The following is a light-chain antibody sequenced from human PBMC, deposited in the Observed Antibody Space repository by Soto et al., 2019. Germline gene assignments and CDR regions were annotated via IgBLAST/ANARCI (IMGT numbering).Light chain of an antibody. V-gene: IGKV1-9*01. CDR3: QQFNSYPFT. Sequence: DIQLTQSPSFLSASVGDRVTITCRASQGIGNFLAWYQHTPGKAPNLLISAASTLQSGVPSRFSGSGSGTEFTLTITSLHPEACATHYCQQFNSYPFTFGGGTKVEI. J-gene: IGKJ4*01. CDR1: QGIGNF. CDR2: AAS.